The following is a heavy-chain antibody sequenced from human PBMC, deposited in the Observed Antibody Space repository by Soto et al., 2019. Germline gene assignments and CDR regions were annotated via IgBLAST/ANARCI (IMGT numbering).Heavy chain of an antibody. J-gene: IGHJ6*04. CDR2: IYPGDSDT. Sequence: GESLKISCKGSGYSFTNYWIGWVRQMPGKGLAWMGIIYPGDSDTRHSPSFQGQVTISADKSISTAYLQWSSLKASDTAMYYCARLRSGYYDSSGNYYYYGLDVWGKVATVTVAS. CDR1: GYSFTNYW. D-gene: IGHD3-22*01. CDR3: ARLRSGYYDSSGNYYYYGLDV. V-gene: IGHV5-51*01.